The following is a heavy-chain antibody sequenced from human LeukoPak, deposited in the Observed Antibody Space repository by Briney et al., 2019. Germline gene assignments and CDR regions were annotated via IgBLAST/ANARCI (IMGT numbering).Heavy chain of an antibody. CDR2: INSDGSST. J-gene: IGHJ4*02. CDR1: GFTFSSYW. V-gene: IGHV3-74*01. Sequence: GGSLRLSCAASGFTFSSYWMHWVRQAPGKGLVWVSRINSDGSSTSYADSVRGRFTISRDNAKNTLYLQMNSLRAEDTAVYYCARAGWDIPQDYWGQGTLVTVSS. D-gene: IGHD2-15*01. CDR3: ARAGWDIPQDY.